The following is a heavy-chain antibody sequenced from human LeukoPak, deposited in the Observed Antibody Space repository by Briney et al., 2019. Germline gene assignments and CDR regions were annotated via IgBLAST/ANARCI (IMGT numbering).Heavy chain of an antibody. CDR2: INPNSGGT. CDR1: GYTFTGYY. CDR3: ARSLIGYCTNGVCYSTYYFDY. V-gene: IGHV1-2*02. J-gene: IGHJ4*02. D-gene: IGHD2-8*01. Sequence: GASVKVSCKASGYTFTGYYMHWVRQAPGQGLEWMGWINPNSGGTNYAQKFQGRVTMTRDTSISTAYMELSRLRSDDTAVYYCARSLIGYCTNGVCYSTYYFDYWGQGTLVTVSS.